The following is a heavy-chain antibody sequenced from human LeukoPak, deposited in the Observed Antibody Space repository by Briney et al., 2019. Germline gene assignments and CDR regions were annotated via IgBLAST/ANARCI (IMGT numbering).Heavy chain of an antibody. J-gene: IGHJ5*02. D-gene: IGHD2-8*01. CDR2: IIPISGTA. CDR1: GGTFSSYA. Sequence: SVKVSCKASGGTFSSYAISWVRQAPGQGLEWMGRIIPISGTANYAQKFQGRVTITTDESTSTAYMELSSLRSEDTAVYYCARTNINWNDVWGQGTLVTVSS. V-gene: IGHV1-69*05. CDR3: ARTNINWNDV.